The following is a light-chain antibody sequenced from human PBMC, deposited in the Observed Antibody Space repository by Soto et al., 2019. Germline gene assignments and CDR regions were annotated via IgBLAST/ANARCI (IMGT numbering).Light chain of an antibody. CDR2: EVT. J-gene: IGLJ2*01. CDR3: SSYAGSSNYVV. V-gene: IGLV2-8*01. CDR1: SSDVGGYNY. Sequence: QSALTQPPSASGSPGQSVTISCTGTSSDVGGYNYVSWYQQHPGKAPKLMIYEVTKRPSGVPDRFSGSKSGNTASLTVSGLQAEDEADYYGSSYAGSSNYVVFGGGTKVTVL.